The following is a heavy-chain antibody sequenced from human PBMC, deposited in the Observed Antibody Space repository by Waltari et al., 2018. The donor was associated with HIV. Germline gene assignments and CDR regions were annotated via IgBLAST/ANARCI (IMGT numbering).Heavy chain of an antibody. CDR1: GFTFSNAW. Sequence: EVQLVESGGGLVKPGGSLRLSCAASGFTFSNAWMSWVRQAPGKGLEWVGRMKSKTDGGTTDYAAPVKGRFTISRDDSKNTLYLQMNSLKTEDTAVYYCTIRTIFGALQHWGQGTLVTVSS. V-gene: IGHV3-15*01. CDR3: TIRTIFGALQH. CDR2: MKSKTDGGTT. D-gene: IGHD3-3*01. J-gene: IGHJ1*01.